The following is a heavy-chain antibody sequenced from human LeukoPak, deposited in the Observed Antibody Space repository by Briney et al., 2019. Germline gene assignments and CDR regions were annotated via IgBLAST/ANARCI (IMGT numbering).Heavy chain of an antibody. D-gene: IGHD1-26*01. V-gene: IGHV3-21*01. CDR2: ISTTSTYI. CDR1: GFTFSSYN. CDR3: ARHLPPGTYGMDV. Sequence: GGSLRLSCAASGFTFSSYNMNWVRQAPGKGLEWVSCISTTSTYIYYADSLKGRFTISRDNARNSLYLQMNSLRADDTAVYYCARHLPPGTYGMDVWGQGTTVTVSS. J-gene: IGHJ6*02.